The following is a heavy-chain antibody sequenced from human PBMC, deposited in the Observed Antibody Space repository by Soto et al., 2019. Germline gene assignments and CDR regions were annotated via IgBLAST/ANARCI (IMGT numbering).Heavy chain of an antibody. V-gene: IGHV4-59*01. CDR1: GGSISGYY. Sequence: SETLSLTCTVSGGSISGYYWNWIRQPPGKGLEWIGYIYHSGSTNYNPSLKSRVIISVDTSKNQFSLKLSSVTAADTAVYYCARWEYYYDTSGGDYWGLGTLVTVS. J-gene: IGHJ4*02. CDR2: IYHSGST. CDR3: ARWEYYYDTSGGDY. D-gene: IGHD3-22*01.